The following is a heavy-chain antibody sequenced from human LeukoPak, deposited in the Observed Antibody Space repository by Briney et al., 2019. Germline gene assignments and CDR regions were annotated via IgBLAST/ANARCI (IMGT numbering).Heavy chain of an antibody. CDR1: GYSISSGYY. D-gene: IGHD3-9*01. CDR2: IYHSGST. V-gene: IGHV4-38-2*02. Sequence: SSETLSLTCTVSGYSISSGYYWGWIRQPPGKGLEWIGSIYHSGSTYYNPSLKSRVTISVDTSKNQFSLKLSSVTAADTAVYYCARSGDPYGVDWLRGPPDYWGQGTLVTVSS. J-gene: IGHJ4*02. CDR3: ARSGDPYGVDWLRGPPDY.